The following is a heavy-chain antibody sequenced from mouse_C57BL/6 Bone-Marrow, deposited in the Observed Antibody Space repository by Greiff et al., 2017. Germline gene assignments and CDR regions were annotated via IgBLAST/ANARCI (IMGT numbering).Heavy chain of an antibody. D-gene: IGHD2-5*01. CDR2: IDPSDSYT. J-gene: IGHJ4*01. CDR1: GYTFTSYW. V-gene: IGHV1-69*01. Sequence: QVQLQQPGAELVMPGASVKLSCKASGYTFTSYWMHWVKQRPGQGLEWIGEIDPSDSYTNYNQKFKGKSTLTVAKSSSTAYIQLSSLTSENSAVYYCARCRYSKNAMDYWGQGTSVTVSS. CDR3: ARCRYSKNAMDY.